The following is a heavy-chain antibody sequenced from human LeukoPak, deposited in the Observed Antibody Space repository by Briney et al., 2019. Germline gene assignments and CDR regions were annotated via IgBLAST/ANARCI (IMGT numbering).Heavy chain of an antibody. CDR3: ARDKPFGDLLDY. CDR2: IHTSGST. J-gene: IGHJ4*02. D-gene: IGHD3-10*01. V-gene: IGHV4-61*02. CDR1: GGSISSGTYY. Sequence: SETLFLTCTVSGGSISSGTYYWSWIRQPAGKGLEWIGRIHTSGSTNYNPSLKSRVTMSVDASKNQFSLKLSSVTAADTAVYYCARDKPFGDLLDYWGQGTLVTVSS.